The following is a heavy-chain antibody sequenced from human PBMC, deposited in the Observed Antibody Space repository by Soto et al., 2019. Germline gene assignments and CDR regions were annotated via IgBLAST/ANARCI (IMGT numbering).Heavy chain of an antibody. D-gene: IGHD3-22*01. CDR1: GGSFSGYY. V-gene: IGHV4-34*01. J-gene: IGHJ5*02. CDR2: INHSGST. CDR3: ARAWSLLLGWFDP. Sequence: SETLSLTCAVYGGSFSGYYWSWIRQPPGKGLEWIGEINHSGSTNYNPSLKSRVTISVDTSKNQFSLKLSSVTAADTAVYYCARAWSLLLGWFDPWGQGTLVTVS.